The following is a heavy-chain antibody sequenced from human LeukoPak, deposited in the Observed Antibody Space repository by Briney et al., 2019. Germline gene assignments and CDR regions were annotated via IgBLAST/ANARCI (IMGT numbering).Heavy chain of an antibody. V-gene: IGHV3-23*01. CDR1: GFTFSSYG. CDR2: ISGSGGST. CDR3: AKRTTVTKYYFDY. Sequence: PGGSLRLSCAASGFTFSSYGMTWVRQAPGKGLEWLSAISGSGGSTYYADSVKGRFTISRDNSKNTLYLQVNSLRAEDTAVYYCAKRTTVTKYYFDYWGQGTLVTVSS. J-gene: IGHJ4*02. D-gene: IGHD4-17*01.